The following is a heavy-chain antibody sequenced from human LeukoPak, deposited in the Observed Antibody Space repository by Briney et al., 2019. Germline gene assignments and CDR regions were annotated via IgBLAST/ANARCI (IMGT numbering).Heavy chain of an antibody. V-gene: IGHV3-66*01. J-gene: IGHJ6*01. CDR3: ARDGARYYGMDV. Sequence: PAESLRLSCAASGFTVSSNYMSWVRQAPGKGLEWVGVIYSGGSTYYADSVKGRFTISIDNSKNTLYLQLNTLSAEDTAVYYCARDGARYYGMDVWGQGTRVSVSS. CDR2: IYSGGST. CDR1: GFTVSSNY. D-gene: IGHD3-10*01.